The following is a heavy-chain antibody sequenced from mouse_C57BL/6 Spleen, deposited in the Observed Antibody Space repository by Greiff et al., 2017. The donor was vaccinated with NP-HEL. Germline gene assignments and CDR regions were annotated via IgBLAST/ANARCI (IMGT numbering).Heavy chain of an antibody. CDR3: AREVYYSNSWFAY. J-gene: IGHJ3*01. CDR1: GYTFTSYW. D-gene: IGHD2-5*01. CDR2: INPRNGGP. V-gene: IGHV1-53*01. Sequence: VQLQQSGTELVKPGASVKLSCKASGYTFTSYWMHWVRRRPGQGLEWMGNINPRNGGPTYNEKFKSKATLTVDKSSSTAYMQLSSRTSEDSAVYYCAREVYYSNSWFAYWGQGTLVTVSA.